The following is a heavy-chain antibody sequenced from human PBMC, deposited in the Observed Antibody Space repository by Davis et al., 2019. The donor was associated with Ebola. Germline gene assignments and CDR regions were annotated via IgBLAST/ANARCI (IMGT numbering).Heavy chain of an antibody. J-gene: IGHJ4*02. V-gene: IGHV3-15*01. CDR3: TTAVMTYFDS. CDR1: GFASSDAW. Sequence: GESLKISCAVSGFASSDAWMSWVRQAPGKGLEWVGRIKPKTDGGTTDYAAPVKGKFTIFRDDSKNTLSLQMNSLKPEDTALYYCTTAVMTYFDSWGQGTLVTVSS. CDR2: IKPKTDGGTT. D-gene: IGHD2-21*02.